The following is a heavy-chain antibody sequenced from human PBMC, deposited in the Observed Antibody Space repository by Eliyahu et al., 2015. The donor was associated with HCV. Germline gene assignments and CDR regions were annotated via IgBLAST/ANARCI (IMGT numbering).Heavy chain of an antibody. CDR2: IHYRGGT. CDR1: GGPITTYS. J-gene: IGHJ5*02. CDR3: ASGGGGIAVTGTGGWFDP. Sequence: QVQLQESGPGLVKPSETLSLTCTVSGGPITTYSGSWIRQPPGKGLEWIGYIHYRGGTNYNPSLKSRVTISIDTSKNQFSLKLTSVTAADTAMYYCASGGGGIAVTGTGGWFDPWGQGTLVTVSS. V-gene: IGHV4-59*01. D-gene: IGHD6-19*01.